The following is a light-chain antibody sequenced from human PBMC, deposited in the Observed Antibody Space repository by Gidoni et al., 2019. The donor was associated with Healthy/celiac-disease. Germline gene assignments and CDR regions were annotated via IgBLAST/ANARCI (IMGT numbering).Light chain of an antibody. CDR3: QQRSNWPPPYT. V-gene: IGKV3-11*01. CDR2: DAS. CDR1: QSVSSY. J-gene: IGKJ2*01. Sequence: EIGLTQSPATLSLSPGERATLSCRASQSVSSYLAWYQQQPGQAPRLLIYDASNRATGIPARFSGSGSGTDFILTISSLEPEDFALYYCQQRSNWPPPYTFGQGTKLEIK.